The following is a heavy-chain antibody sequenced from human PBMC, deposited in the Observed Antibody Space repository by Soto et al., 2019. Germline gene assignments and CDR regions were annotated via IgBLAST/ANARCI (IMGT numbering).Heavy chain of an antibody. CDR1: GGSISSSSYY. D-gene: IGHD1-26*01. V-gene: IGHV4-39*01. CDR2: IYYSGST. J-gene: IGHJ4*02. CDR3: TTLPYSGSAFEY. Sequence: SETLSLTCTVSGGSISSSSYYWGWIRQPPGKGLEWIGSIYYSGSTYYNPSLKSRVTISVDTSKNQFSLKLSSVTAADTAVYYCTTLPYSGSAFEYWGQGTLVTVSS.